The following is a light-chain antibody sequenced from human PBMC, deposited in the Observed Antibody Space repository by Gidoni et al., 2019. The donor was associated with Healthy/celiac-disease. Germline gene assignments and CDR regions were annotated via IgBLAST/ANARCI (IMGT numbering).Light chain of an antibody. J-gene: IGKJ5*01. CDR1: QSVSSN. CDR3: QQYNNWPPIT. V-gene: IGKV3-15*01. Sequence: EIVMTQSPATLSVSPGEIATLSCRASQSVSSNLAWYQQKPGQGPSLLIYGASTRANGSPARVRGSGSGTEFTLTISRLQSEDFAVYYCQQYNNWPPITFGQGTRLEIK. CDR2: GAS.